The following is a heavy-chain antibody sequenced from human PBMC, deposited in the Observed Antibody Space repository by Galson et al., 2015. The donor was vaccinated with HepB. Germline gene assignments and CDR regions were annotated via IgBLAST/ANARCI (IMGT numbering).Heavy chain of an antibody. V-gene: IGHV3-23*01. D-gene: IGHD4-11*01. Sequence: SLRLSCAASGFTFSSYAMSWVRQAPGKGLEWVSAISGSGGSTYYADSVKGRFTISRDNSKNTLYLQMNSLRAEDTAVYYCAKAGVTRPDYYYYYYMDVWGKGTTVTVSS. CDR1: GFTFSSYA. CDR3: AKAGVTRPDYYYYYYMDV. CDR2: ISGSGGST. J-gene: IGHJ6*03.